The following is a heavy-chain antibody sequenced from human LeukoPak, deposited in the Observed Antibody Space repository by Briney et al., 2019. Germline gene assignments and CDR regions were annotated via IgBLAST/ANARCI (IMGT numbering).Heavy chain of an antibody. CDR2: IIPIFGTA. Sequence: AASVKVSCKASGGTFSSYAISWVRQAPGQGLEWMGGIIPIFGTANYAQKFQGRVTITADESTSTAYMELSSLRSEDTAVYYCARDFRLRVRDNWFDPWGQGTLVTASS. D-gene: IGHD5-12*01. J-gene: IGHJ5*02. V-gene: IGHV1-69*13. CDR3: ARDFRLRVRDNWFDP. CDR1: GGTFSSYA.